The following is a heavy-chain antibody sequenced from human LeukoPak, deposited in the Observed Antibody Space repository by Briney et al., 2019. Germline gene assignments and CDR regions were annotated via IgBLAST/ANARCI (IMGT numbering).Heavy chain of an antibody. Sequence: GGSLRLSCAASGFSFSSYEMNWVRQAPGKGLEWVSYISGSGTTIYYADSVKGRFTISRDNAENSLYLQMNSLRAEDTAVYYCARWGNYKVMDVWGQGTTVTVSS. CDR1: GFSFSSYE. CDR2: ISGSGTTI. J-gene: IGHJ6*02. V-gene: IGHV3-48*03. CDR3: ARWGNYKVMDV. D-gene: IGHD1-7*01.